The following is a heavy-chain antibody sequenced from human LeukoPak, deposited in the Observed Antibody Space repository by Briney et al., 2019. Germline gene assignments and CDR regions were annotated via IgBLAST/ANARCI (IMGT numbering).Heavy chain of an antibody. J-gene: IGHJ4*02. Sequence: PGGSLRLSCAASGFTFSSYEMNWIRQAPGKGLEWISYISNSGSTKYYADSVKGRFTISRDNSKNTLFLQMNSLRAEDTAVYYCAKNYYGSGSYYIPHYDYWGQGTPVTVSS. V-gene: IGHV3-48*03. CDR3: AKNYYGSGSYYIPHYDY. CDR1: GFTFSSYE. D-gene: IGHD3-10*01. CDR2: ISNSGSTK.